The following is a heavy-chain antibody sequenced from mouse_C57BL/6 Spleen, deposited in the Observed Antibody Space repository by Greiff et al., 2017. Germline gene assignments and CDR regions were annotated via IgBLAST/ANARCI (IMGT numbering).Heavy chain of an antibody. V-gene: IGHV7-1*01. CDR2: IRNTANDYTT. Sequence: EVQLVESGAGLVQSGRSLRLSCATSGFTFSDFYMEWVRQAPGQGLAWIAAIRNTANDYTTDYRSSVKGRFIVSRYTSQGILYLRMNSLGAEETAIDYCAKGLGNSGPFAYWGQGTMVTVSA. CDR1: GFTFSDFY. CDR3: AKGLGNSGPFAY. J-gene: IGHJ3*01. D-gene: IGHD3-2*02.